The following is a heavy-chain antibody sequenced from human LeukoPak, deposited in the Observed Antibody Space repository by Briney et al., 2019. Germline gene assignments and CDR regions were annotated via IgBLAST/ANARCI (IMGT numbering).Heavy chain of an antibody. CDR1: GGSFSDYF. D-gene: IGHD6-6*01. Sequence: SETLSLTCAVYGGSFSDYFWGWIRQPPGKGLEWIGEINHSGSTNYNPSLKSRVTISVDTSKNQFSLKLSSVTAADTAVYYCARGRSYSSSRSWFDPWGQGTLVTVSS. V-gene: IGHV4-34*01. J-gene: IGHJ5*02. CDR2: INHSGST. CDR3: ARGRSYSSSRSWFDP.